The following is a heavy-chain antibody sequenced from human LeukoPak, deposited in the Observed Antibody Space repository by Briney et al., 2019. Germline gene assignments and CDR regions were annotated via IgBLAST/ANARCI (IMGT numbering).Heavy chain of an antibody. J-gene: IGHJ4*02. CDR3: AIGYSYDTAFDY. V-gene: IGHV1-18*04. D-gene: IGHD5-18*01. Sequence: ASVKVSCKASGNTFTSYYMHWVRQAPGQGLEWMGWISAYTGNTNYAQKLQGRVTMTTDTSTSTAYMELRNLRSDDTAVYYCAIGYSYDTAFDYWGQGTLVTVSS. CDR2: ISAYTGNT. CDR1: GNTFTSYY.